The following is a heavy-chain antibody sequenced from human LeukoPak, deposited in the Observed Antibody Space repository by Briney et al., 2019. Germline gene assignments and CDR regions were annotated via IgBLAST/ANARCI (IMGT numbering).Heavy chain of an antibody. CDR2: IYYSGST. CDR3: ARVVTFGGVIAGLLDY. D-gene: IGHD3-16*02. V-gene: IGHV4-39*01. CDR1: GGSISSSSYY. Sequence: PSETLSLTCTVSGGSISSSSYYWGWIRQPPGKGLEWIGSIYYSGSTYYNPSLKGRVTISVDTSKNQFSLKLSSVTAADTAVYYCARVVTFGGVIAGLLDYWGQGTLVTVSS. J-gene: IGHJ4*02.